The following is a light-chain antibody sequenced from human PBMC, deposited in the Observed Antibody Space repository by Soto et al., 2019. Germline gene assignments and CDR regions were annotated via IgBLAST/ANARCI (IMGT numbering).Light chain of an antibody. CDR2: GVT. V-gene: IGLV2-14*01. J-gene: IGLJ1*01. CDR3: SSYTSSNTLEV. CDR1: YRDVGGYNF. Sequence: QSVLTQPASVSGSPGQSITISCTGTYRDVGGYNFVSWYQHHPGKAPKLILYGVTNRPSGVSNRFSGSKSGDTASLTISGLQADDEADYYCSSYTSSNTLEVFGVGTKVTVL.